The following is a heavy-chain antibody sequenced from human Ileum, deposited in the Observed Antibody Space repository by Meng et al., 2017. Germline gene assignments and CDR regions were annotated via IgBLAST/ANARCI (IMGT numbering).Heavy chain of an antibody. CDR1: GYSISSGYY. Sequence: SETLSLTCDVSGYSISSGYYSGWVRQSPGKGLEWIASIFHSGTTYYNPSLKSRVTTSVDTSKNQFSLMLTSVTAADTAVYYCARTRYYVSGVYYEFGSWGQGTLVTVSS. D-gene: IGHD3-22*01. J-gene: IGHJ5*02. CDR3: ARTRYYVSGVYYEFGS. CDR2: IFHSGTT. V-gene: IGHV4-38-2*01.